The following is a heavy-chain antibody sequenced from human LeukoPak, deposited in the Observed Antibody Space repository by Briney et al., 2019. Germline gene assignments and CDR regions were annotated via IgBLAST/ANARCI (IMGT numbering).Heavy chain of an antibody. D-gene: IGHD1-26*01. CDR2: IHYSGST. V-gene: IGHV4-39*01. J-gene: IGHJ5*02. CDR3: ASVSGSYYSGWFDP. CDR1: GGSISSSSYY. Sequence: SETLSLTCTASGGSISSSSYYWGWIRQPPGKGLEWIGSIHYSGSTYYNPSLKRRVPISVDTSKNQFSLKLSSVTAADTAVYYCASVSGSYYSGWFDPWGQGTLVTVSS.